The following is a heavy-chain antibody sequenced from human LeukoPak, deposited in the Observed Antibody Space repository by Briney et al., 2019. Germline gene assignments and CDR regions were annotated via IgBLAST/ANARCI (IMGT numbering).Heavy chain of an antibody. CDR3: ARHGGEDYDILTGYYKVVWFDP. D-gene: IGHD3-9*01. J-gene: IGHJ5*02. Sequence: PSETLSLTCTVCGGPISSYYWSWMRRPVGKGLEGIGRIYTSGSTNYNPPLKSRVTMSVDTPQNHFFPQMGYVNGADTGVYYCARHGGEDYDILTGYYKVVWFDPWGQGTLVTVSS. CDR1: GGPISSYY. V-gene: IGHV4-4*07. CDR2: IYTSGST.